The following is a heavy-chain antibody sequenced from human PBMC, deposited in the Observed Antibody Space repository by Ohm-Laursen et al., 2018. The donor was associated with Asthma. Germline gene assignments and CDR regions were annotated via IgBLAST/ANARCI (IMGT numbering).Heavy chain of an antibody. CDR2: ISYDGSNK. D-gene: IGHD2-2*01. CDR3: ARMGYCSSTSCYALDY. V-gene: IGHV3-30*03. CDR1: GFTFSSHG. Sequence: SLRLSCAASGFTFSSHGMHWVRQAPGKGLEWVAVISYDGSNKYYADSVKGRFTISRDNSKNTLYLQMNSLRAEDTAVYYCARMGYCSSTSCYALDYWGQGTLVTVSS. J-gene: IGHJ4*02.